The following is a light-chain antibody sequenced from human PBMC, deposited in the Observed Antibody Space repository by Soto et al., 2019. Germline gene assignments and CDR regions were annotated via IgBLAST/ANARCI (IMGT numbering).Light chain of an antibody. J-gene: IGKJ5*01. CDR2: GAS. CDR3: QQRHMWPIT. V-gene: IGKV3-11*01. Sequence: IVMTQTPTTLSVSPGEGATLSCRASQSVRSHLAWYQQKPGQAPRLLIYGASSRATGIPDRFSGSGSGTDFTLTISSLEPEDSAVYYCQQRHMWPITFGQGTRLEIK. CDR1: QSVRSH.